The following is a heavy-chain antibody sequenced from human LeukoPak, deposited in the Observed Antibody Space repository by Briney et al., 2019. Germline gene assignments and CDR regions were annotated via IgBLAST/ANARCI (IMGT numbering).Heavy chain of an antibody. CDR1: GYTFSSYG. J-gene: IGHJ4*02. CDR2: ISVYNVNT. Sequence: GASVKVSCKASGYTFSSYGISWVRQAPGQGLEWMGWISVYNVNTNYAQKLQGRVTMTTDTSTSTAYMELRSLRSDDTAVYYCARGIDDSSGYYRFDYWGQGTLVTVSS. CDR3: ARGIDDSSGYYRFDY. V-gene: IGHV1-18*01. D-gene: IGHD3-22*01.